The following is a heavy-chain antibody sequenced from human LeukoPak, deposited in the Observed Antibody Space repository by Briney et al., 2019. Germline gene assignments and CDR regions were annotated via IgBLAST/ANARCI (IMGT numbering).Heavy chain of an antibody. CDR2: INSDGSST. J-gene: IGHJ4*02. CDR3: ARPPSDNLLTGSLYYFDN. D-gene: IGHD3-9*01. Sequence: QPGGSLRLSCAASGFTFSSYWMHWVRQDPGKGLVWVSRINSDGSSTTYADSVKGRFTISRDNAKNTLYLQMNSLRAEDTAVYYCARPPSDNLLTGSLYYFDNWGQGTLVTVSS. V-gene: IGHV3-74*01. CDR1: GFTFSSYW.